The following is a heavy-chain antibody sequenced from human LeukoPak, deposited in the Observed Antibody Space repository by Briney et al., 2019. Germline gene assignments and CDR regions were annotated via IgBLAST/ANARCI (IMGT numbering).Heavy chain of an antibody. Sequence: GASVKVSCKASGYTFTGYYMHWVRQAPGQGLEWMGWINPNSGGTNYAQKFQGRVTMTRDTSISTAYMELSRLRSDDTAVYYCAKLNWNDGFAFDIWGQGTMVTVSS. J-gene: IGHJ3*02. CDR1: GYTFTGYY. CDR2: INPNSGGT. CDR3: AKLNWNDGFAFDI. V-gene: IGHV1-2*02. D-gene: IGHD1-1*01.